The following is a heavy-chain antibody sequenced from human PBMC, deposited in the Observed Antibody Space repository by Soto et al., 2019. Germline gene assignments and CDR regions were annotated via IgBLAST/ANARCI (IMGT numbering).Heavy chain of an antibody. V-gene: IGHV3-30-3*01. CDR2: ISYDGSNK. Sequence: GGSLRLSCAASGFTFSSYAMHWVRQAPGKGLEWVAVISYDGSNKYYADSVKGRFTISRDNSKNTLYLQMNSLRAEDTAVYYCARDDGTVRDIVVVPAAGPSPIDPWGQGTLVTV. CDR1: GFTFSSYA. CDR3: ARDDGTVRDIVVVPAAGPSPIDP. D-gene: IGHD2-2*01. J-gene: IGHJ5*02.